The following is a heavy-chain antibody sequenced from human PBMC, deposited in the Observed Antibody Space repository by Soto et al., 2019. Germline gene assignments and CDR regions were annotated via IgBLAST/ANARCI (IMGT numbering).Heavy chain of an antibody. J-gene: IGHJ6*02. D-gene: IGHD5-18*01. CDR2: VIPLFDTA. CDR3: ATGGHNDGYNFFHGMDV. Sequence: QVQVVQSGAEVKKPGSSVKVSCKVSGGIFTNNAISWVRQAPGQGLEWLGGVIPLFDTAYYAQIFRGRLRFSADGATTTAYMELSGLTSADTAVYFCATGGHNDGYNFFHGMDVWGQGTTVTAS. V-gene: IGHV1-69*01. CDR1: GGIFTNNA.